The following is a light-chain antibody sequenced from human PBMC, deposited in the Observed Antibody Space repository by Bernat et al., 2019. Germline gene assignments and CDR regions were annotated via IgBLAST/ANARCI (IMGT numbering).Light chain of an antibody. Sequence: DVVMTQSPLSLPVTLGQPASISCRSSQSLVHRDGNTYLNWFQQRPGQSPRRLIYKVSNRDSGVPDRFSGSGSGTDFTLKISRVEAEDVAVYYCMQGIRWPWGFGQGTKVEIK. CDR2: KVS. CDR3: MQGIRWPWG. V-gene: IGKV2-30*02. CDR1: QSLVHRDGNTY. J-gene: IGKJ1*01.